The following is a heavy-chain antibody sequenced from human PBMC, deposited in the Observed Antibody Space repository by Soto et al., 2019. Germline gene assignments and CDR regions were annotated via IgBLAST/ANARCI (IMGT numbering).Heavy chain of an antibody. CDR3: AKARCSTTNCYVPDY. Sequence: PGGSLRLSCVASGFTFSTYTMSWVRQAPGKGLEWVSVISGSGDSPSYADSVQGRFSISRDNPKNTLYLQMNSLRGEDTAMYYCAKARCSTTNCYVPDYWGQGTLVTVS. D-gene: IGHD2-2*01. CDR2: ISGSGDSP. J-gene: IGHJ4*02. CDR1: GFTFSTYT. V-gene: IGHV3-23*01.